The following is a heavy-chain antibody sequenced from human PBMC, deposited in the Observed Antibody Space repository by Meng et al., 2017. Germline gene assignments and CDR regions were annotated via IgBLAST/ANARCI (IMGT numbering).Heavy chain of an antibody. CDR3: AKWMGASSS. V-gene: IGHV3-23*01. CDR1: GFTFSSYA. Sequence: GESLKISCAASGFTFSSYAMSWVRQAPGKGLEWVSAISGSGGSTYYADSVKGRFTISRDNSENTLYLQMNSLRAEDTAVYYCAKWMGASSSWGQGTLVTVSS. D-gene: IGHD6-13*01. CDR2: ISGSGGST. J-gene: IGHJ4*02.